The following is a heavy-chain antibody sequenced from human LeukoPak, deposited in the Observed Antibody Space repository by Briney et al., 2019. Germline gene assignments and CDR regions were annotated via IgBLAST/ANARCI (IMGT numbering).Heavy chain of an antibody. CDR1: GFTFSSYA. V-gene: IGHV3-23*01. D-gene: IGHD2-8*01. CDR2: ISDSRTST. CDR3: AKFGSGMAVGDY. Sequence: SGGSLRLSCVASGFTFSSYAMSWVRQAPGKGLEWVSSISDSRTSTYYADSVKGRFTISRDNSKNTLYLQMNNLRAEDTAVYYCAKFGSGMAVGDYWGQGTLVTVSS. J-gene: IGHJ4*02.